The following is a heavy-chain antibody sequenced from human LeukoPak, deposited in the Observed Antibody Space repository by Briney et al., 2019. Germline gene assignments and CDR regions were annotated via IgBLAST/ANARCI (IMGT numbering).Heavy chain of an antibody. CDR3: ARVYGNGDSRTGYYYYYYMDV. Sequence: PGGSLRLSCAASGFTFSSYSMNWVRQAPGKGLEWVSCISTSSSYIYYADSVKGRFTISRDNSKNTLYLQMNSLRAEDTAVYYCARVYGNGDSRTGYYYYYYMDVWGKGTTVTISS. J-gene: IGHJ6*03. D-gene: IGHD4-17*01. CDR2: ISTSSSYI. V-gene: IGHV3-21*04. CDR1: GFTFSSYS.